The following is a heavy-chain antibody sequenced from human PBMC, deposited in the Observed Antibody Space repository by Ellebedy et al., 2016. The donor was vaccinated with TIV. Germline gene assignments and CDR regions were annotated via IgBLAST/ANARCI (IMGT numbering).Heavy chain of an antibody. D-gene: IGHD3-10*01. CDR2: INPNDGGT. J-gene: IGHJ4*02. CDR1: GYTFTGYY. CDR3: ARVPQLLWFGDVTAYHFDS. V-gene: IGHV1-2*02. Sequence: AASVKVSCKASGYTFTGYYMQWARQAPGEGLEWMGWINPNDGGTNFAQKFQGRVTMTTDTSISTAYMELTRLRSDDTAVYYCARVPQLLWFGDVTAYHFDSWGQGTLVTVSS.